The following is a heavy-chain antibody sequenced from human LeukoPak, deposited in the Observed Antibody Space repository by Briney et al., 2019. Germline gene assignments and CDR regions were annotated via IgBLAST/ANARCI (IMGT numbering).Heavy chain of an antibody. Sequence: GGSLRLSCVASGFTFSSYGMSWVRQAPGKGLEWVSAISGSGGSTYYADSVKGRFTISRDNSKNTLYLHMNSLRAEDTAVYYCAKAHSNRYSGSYCVGRHLDYRDQGPLVIVSA. CDR2: ISGSGGST. CDR1: GFTFSSYG. J-gene: IGHJ4*02. D-gene: IGHD1-26*01. CDR3: AKAHSNRYSGSYCVGRHLDY. V-gene: IGHV3-23*01.